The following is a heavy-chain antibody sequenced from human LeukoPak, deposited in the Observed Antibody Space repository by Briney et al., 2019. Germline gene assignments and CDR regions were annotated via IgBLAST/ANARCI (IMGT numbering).Heavy chain of an antibody. CDR3: ATYWDYDSSGYYSPFDY. J-gene: IGHJ4*02. CDR2: FDPEDGET. D-gene: IGHD3-22*01. V-gene: IGHV1-24*01. CDR1: GYTLTELS. Sequence: ASVKVSCKVSGYTLTELSMHWVRQAPGKGLECIGGFDPEDGETSYAQKFQGRVTMTEDTSTDTAYMELSSLRSEDTAVYYCATYWDYDSSGYYSPFDYWGQGTLVTVSS.